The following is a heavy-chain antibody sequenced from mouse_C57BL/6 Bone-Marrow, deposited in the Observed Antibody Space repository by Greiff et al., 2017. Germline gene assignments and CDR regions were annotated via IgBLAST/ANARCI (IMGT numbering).Heavy chain of an antibody. Sequence: QVQLPQPGAELVKPGASVKLSCKASGYTFTSYWMQWVKQRPGQGLEWFGELDPSDGYTNYNQKFKGRATFTVATSSSTAYMQLSSLTSEDSAVYYCARSDYGYDGGYWGRGSTLTVSS. D-gene: IGHD2-2*01. V-gene: IGHV1-50*01. J-gene: IGHJ2*01. CDR1: GYTFTSYW. CDR2: LDPSDGYT. CDR3: ARSDYGYDGGY.